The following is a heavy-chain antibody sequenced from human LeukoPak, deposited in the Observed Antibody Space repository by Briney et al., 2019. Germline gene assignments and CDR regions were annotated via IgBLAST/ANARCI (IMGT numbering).Heavy chain of an antibody. CDR3: ARGSGDLDY. J-gene: IGHJ4*02. D-gene: IGHD6-25*01. CDR2: IHHSGST. Sequence: SETLSLTCAVYGGSFSAYHWSWIRQPPGKGLEWIGEIHHSGSTNYNPPLKSRVTISVDTSQNQFSLKVISVTAADTAVYFCARGSGDLDYWGQGTLVTVSS. V-gene: IGHV4-34*01. CDR1: GGSFSAYH.